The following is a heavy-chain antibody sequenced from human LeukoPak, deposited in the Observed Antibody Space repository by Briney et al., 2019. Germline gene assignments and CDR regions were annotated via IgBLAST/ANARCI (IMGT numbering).Heavy chain of an antibody. CDR2: ISSSSSYI. Sequence: PGGSLRLSCAASGFTFSSYSMNWVRQAPGKGLEWASSISSSSSYIYYADSVKGRFTISRDNAKNSLYLQMNSLRAEDTAVYYCARDSIVATIDAFDIWGQGTMVTVSS. J-gene: IGHJ3*02. CDR3: ARDSIVATIDAFDI. D-gene: IGHD5-12*01. V-gene: IGHV3-21*01. CDR1: GFTFSSYS.